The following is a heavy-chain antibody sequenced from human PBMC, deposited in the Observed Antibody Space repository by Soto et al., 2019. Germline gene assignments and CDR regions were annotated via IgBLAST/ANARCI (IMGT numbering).Heavy chain of an antibody. CDR1: GFTFSSYG. Sequence: GGSLRLSCAASGFTFSSYGMHWVRQAPGKGLEWVAVISYDGSNKYYADSVKGRFTISRDNSKNTLYLQMNSLRAEDTAVYYCAKDQVVAAAGPDLYYFDYWGQGTLVTVSS. CDR3: AKDQVVAAAGPDLYYFDY. V-gene: IGHV3-30*18. J-gene: IGHJ4*02. CDR2: ISYDGSNK. D-gene: IGHD6-13*01.